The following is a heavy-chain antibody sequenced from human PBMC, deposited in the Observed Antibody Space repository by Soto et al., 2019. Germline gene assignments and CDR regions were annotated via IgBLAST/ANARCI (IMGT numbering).Heavy chain of an antibody. CDR1: RFIFNSYS. CDR3: ARAPGAAARPPFDY. CDR2: ISSSSSYI. Sequence: EVQLVESGGGLVKPGGSLRLSCAASRFIFNSYSMNWVRQAPGKGLEWVSSISSSSSYIYYANSVKGRFTISRDNAKNSLYLQMNSLRAEDTAVYYCARAPGAAARPPFDYWGRGTLVTVSS. V-gene: IGHV3-21*01. J-gene: IGHJ4*02. D-gene: IGHD6-13*01.